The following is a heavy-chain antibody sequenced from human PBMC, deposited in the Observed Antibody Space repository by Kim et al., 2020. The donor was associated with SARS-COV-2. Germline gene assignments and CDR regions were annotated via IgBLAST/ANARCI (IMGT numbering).Heavy chain of an antibody. J-gene: IGHJ4*02. CDR1: GYTFTGYY. Sequence: ASVKVSCEASGYTFTGYYMHWVRQAPGQGLEWMGWINPESGDTNYAQKFQGRVAITRDTSFSTVYMDPSRLRSDDTAMYYCAREDPESNSLFYWGQGTLVTVSS. CDR3: AREDPESNSLFY. V-gene: IGHV1-2*02. D-gene: IGHD3-3*01. CDR2: INPESGDT.